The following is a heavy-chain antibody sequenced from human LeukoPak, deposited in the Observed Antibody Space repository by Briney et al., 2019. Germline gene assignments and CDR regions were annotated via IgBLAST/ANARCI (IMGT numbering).Heavy chain of an antibody. D-gene: IGHD3-3*01. CDR2: ISGSGDST. Sequence: GGSLRLSCAASGFTFTSHAVSWVRQAPGMGLKWTSAISGSGDSTYYADSVKGRFTISRDNSRNTVYLQMNSLRAEDTAVYYCARDFWDDFEYFDLWGRGTLVTVSS. J-gene: IGHJ2*01. CDR3: ARDFWDDFEYFDL. V-gene: IGHV3-23*01. CDR1: GFTFTSHA.